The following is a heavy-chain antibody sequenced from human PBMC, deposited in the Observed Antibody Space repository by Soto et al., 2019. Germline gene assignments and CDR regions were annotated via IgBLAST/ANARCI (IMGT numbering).Heavy chain of an antibody. CDR1: GFTFSNAW. Sequence: PSETLSLSCAASGFTFSNAWMSWVRQAPGKGLEWVGRIKSKTDGGTTDYAAPVKGRFTISRDDSKNTLYLQMNSLKTEDTAVYYCTTEDLRGSSSWYTRAYYYYGMDVWGQGTTVTVSS. D-gene: IGHD6-13*01. V-gene: IGHV3-15*01. CDR2: IKSKTDGGTT. CDR3: TTEDLRGSSSWYTRAYYYYGMDV. J-gene: IGHJ6*02.